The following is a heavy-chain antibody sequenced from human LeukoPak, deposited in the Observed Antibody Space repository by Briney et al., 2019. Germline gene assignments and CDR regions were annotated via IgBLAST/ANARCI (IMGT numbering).Heavy chain of an antibody. CDR3: ARGNSSSWYNSPYYYYGTDV. CDR1: GGSISSGDYY. CDR2: IYYSGST. Sequence: SETLSLTCIVSGGSISSGDYYWSWIRQPPGKGLEWIGYIYYSGSTDYNPSLKSRVTISVDTSKNQFSLKLSSVTAADTAVYYCARGNSSSWYNSPYYYYGTDVWGQGTTVTVSS. D-gene: IGHD6-13*01. J-gene: IGHJ6*02. V-gene: IGHV4-61*08.